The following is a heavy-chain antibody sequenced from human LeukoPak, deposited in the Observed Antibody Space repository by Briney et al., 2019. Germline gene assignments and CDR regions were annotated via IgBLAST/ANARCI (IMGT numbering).Heavy chain of an antibody. V-gene: IGHV3-7*01. CDR2: IKPDGSEK. Sequence: GGSLRLSCAASGFTFSRYWMTWVRQAPGKGLEWVASIKPDGSEKYYLDSVKGRFTISRDNARDSLYLQMNSLRDDDTSVYFCARDAGALYWGRGTLVTVSS. CDR1: GFTFSRYW. D-gene: IGHD4-17*01. J-gene: IGHJ4*02. CDR3: ARDAGALY.